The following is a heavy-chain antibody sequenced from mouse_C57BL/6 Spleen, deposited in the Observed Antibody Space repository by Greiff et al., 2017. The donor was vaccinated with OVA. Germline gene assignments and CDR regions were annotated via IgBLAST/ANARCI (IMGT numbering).Heavy chain of an antibody. CDR1: GYTFTDYS. CDR2: IYPSDGST. Sequence: QVQLQQPDAELVKPGASVKISCKASGYTFTDYSIHWMKQRPEQGLEWIGYIYPSDGSTKYNEKFKGKATLTADKSSSTAYMQLNSLTSEDSAVYFCARGWQSFYAMDYWGQGTSVTVSS. V-gene: IGHV1-78*01. CDR3: ARGWQSFYAMDY. J-gene: IGHJ4*01.